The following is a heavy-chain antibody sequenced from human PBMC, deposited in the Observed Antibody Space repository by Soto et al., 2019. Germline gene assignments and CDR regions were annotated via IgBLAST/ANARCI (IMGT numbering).Heavy chain of an antibody. CDR2: ISWNSGSI. D-gene: IGHD3-10*01. Sequence: GGSLRLSCAASGFTFDDYAMHWVRQAPGKGLEWVSGISWNSGSIGYADSVKGRFTISRDNSKNTLYLQMNSLRAEDTAVYYCAKETNSGTYDYWGQGTLVTVSS. V-gene: IGHV3-9*01. CDR3: AKETNSGTYDY. J-gene: IGHJ4*02. CDR1: GFTFDDYA.